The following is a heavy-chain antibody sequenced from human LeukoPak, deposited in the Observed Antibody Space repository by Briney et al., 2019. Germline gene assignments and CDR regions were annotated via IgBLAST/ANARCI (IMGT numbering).Heavy chain of an antibody. J-gene: IGHJ4*02. CDR1: GCSVSRGSYY. Sequence: SETLSLSCTVSGCSVSRGSYYWIWTGQPPGKGLEWIGYIHHSGTTNYSPSLKSRVTISVDMSKNQFFLNLTSVTAADTAVYYCSRGRLGATYWGQGTLVTVSS. V-gene: IGHV4-61*01. D-gene: IGHD1-26*01. CDR3: SRGRLGATY. CDR2: IHHSGTT.